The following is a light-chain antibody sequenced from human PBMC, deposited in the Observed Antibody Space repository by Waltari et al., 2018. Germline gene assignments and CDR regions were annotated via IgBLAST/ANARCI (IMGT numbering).Light chain of an antibody. V-gene: IGKV3-15*01. CDR1: QSVNSN. CDR2: GAS. Sequence: EIVTPQSPAALSVSPGEWATLSCRASQSVNSNLAWYQQKPGQAPRLLIYGASTRATGIPARFSGSGSGTEFTLTISSLQSEDFAVYYCQQYHDWPLTFGGGTKVEIK. CDR3: QQYHDWPLT. J-gene: IGKJ4*01.